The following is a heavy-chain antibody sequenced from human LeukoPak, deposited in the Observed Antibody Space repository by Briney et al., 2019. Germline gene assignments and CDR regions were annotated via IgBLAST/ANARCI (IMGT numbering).Heavy chain of an antibody. J-gene: IGHJ6*02. V-gene: IGHV1-8*01. Sequence: GASVKVSCKASGYTFTSYDIKWVRQATGQGLEWMGWMNPNSGKTGYAQKFQGRVTMNRNTSISTAYMELSSLRSEDTAVYYCARGRRIAAAGTFYCYYGMDVWGQGTTVTVSS. CDR2: MNPNSGKT. CDR1: GYTFTSYD. CDR3: ARGRRIAAAGTFYCYYGMDV. D-gene: IGHD6-13*01.